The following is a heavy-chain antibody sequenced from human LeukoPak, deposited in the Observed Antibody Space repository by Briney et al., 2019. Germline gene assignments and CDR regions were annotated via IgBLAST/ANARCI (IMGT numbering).Heavy chain of an antibody. D-gene: IGHD4-17*01. J-gene: IGHJ6*02. CDR1: GYTFTGYY. V-gene: IGHV1-46*01. CDR3: ARETVLRYYGMDV. Sequence: ASVKVSCKASGYTFTGYYMHWVRQAPGQGLEWMGWINPSGGSTSYAQKFQGRVTMTRDTSTSTVYMELSSLRSEDTAVYYCARETVLRYYGMDVWGQGTTVTVSS. CDR2: INPSGGST.